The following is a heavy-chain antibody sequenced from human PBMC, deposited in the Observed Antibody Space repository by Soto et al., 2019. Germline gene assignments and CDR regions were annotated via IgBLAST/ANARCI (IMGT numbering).Heavy chain of an antibody. Sequence: GASVKVSCKTSGYDFTASDINWVPQASGQGLEWMGWMNPINGATGSARRFQGRVSMTRNTATGTAYLELTSLRSDDTGVYYCGRGPSPRAPAGGTPYYYAMDVGGQGTTVTVYS. J-gene: IGHJ6*02. D-gene: IGHD6-13*01. CDR3: GRGPSPRAPAGGTPYYYAMDV. CDR2: MNPINGAT. CDR1: GYDFTASD. V-gene: IGHV1-8*02.